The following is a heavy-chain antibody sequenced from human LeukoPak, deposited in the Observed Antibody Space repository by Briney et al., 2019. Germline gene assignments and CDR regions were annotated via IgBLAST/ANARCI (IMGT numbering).Heavy chain of an antibody. CDR2: ISAYNGNT. V-gene: IGHV1-18*01. D-gene: IGHD3-16*01. J-gene: IGHJ6*03. CDR1: GYTFTSYG. CDR3: ARVQVGVLYYYYYYMDV. Sequence: ASVKVSCKASGYTFTSYGISWVRQAPGQGLEWMGWISAYNGNTNYAQKLQGRVTMTTDTSTSTAYMELRSLRSDDTAVYYCARVQVGVLYYYYYYMDVWGKGTTVTVSS.